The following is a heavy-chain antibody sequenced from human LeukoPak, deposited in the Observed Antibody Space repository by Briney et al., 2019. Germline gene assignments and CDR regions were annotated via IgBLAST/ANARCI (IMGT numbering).Heavy chain of an antibody. V-gene: IGHV4-38-2*01. J-gene: IGHJ4*02. D-gene: IGHD2-2*01. CDR1: CYSISSGYY. CDR3: GRRGQGYCSSTRCYLPLEY. Sequence: SEILSLTCAVSCYSISSGYYWDWIRQPPGKGLEWLGSIYHSGNTYYNPSLKSRVTISVDTSANHFSLRLSSVTAADTAVYYCGRRGQGYCSSTRCYLPLEYWGQGTLVTVPS. CDR2: IYHSGNT.